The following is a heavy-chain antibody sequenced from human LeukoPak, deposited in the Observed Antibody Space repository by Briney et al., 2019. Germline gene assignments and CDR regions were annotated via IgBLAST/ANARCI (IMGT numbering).Heavy chain of an antibody. V-gene: IGHV5-51*01. CDR2: IYPGDSDT. Sequence: GESLKISCKGSGYSFTSYWIGWVRQMPGKGLEWMGIIYPGDSDTRYSLSFQGQVTISADRSISTAYLQWSSLKASDTAMYYCARHLSNSHFDYWGQGTLVTVSS. CDR3: ARHLSNSHFDY. CDR1: GYSFTSYW. J-gene: IGHJ4*02. D-gene: IGHD2-21*01.